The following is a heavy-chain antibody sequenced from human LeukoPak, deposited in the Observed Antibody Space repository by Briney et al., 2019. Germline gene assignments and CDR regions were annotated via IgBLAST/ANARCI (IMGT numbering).Heavy chain of an antibody. Sequence: GGSLRLSCAASRFTFSSYAMSWVRQAPGKGLEWVSAISGSGGSTYYADSVKGRFTISRDNSKNTLYLQMNSLRAEDTAVYYCAEGDCYDSIGRSYCHYYMDVWGKGTTVTVSS. CDR1: RFTFSSYA. D-gene: IGHD3-22*01. V-gene: IGHV3-23*01. J-gene: IGHJ6*03. CDR3: AEGDCYDSIGRSYCHYYMDV. CDR2: ISGSGGST.